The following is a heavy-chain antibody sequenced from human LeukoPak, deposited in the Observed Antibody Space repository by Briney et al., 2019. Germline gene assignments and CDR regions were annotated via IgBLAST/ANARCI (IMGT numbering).Heavy chain of an antibody. V-gene: IGHV4-59*12. D-gene: IGHD3-10*01. J-gene: IGHJ4*02. Sequence: SETLSLTCTVSGGSISSYYWSWIRQPPGKGLEWIGYIYYSGSTNYNPSLKSRVTISVDTSKNQFSLKLSSVTAADTAVYYCARSPSLWFGEFHFDYWGQGTLVTVSS. CDR2: IYYSGST. CDR1: GGSISSYY. CDR3: ARSPSLWFGEFHFDY.